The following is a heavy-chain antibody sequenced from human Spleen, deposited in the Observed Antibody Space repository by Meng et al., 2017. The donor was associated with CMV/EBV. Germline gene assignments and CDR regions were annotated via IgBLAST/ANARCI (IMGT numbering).Heavy chain of an antibody. Sequence: ISSSSYYWGGIRQPPGKGLEWIGSIYYSGSTYYNPSLKSRVTISVDTSKNQFSLKLSSVTAADTAVYYCARDAYYYDSSGYSTSFDPWGHGTLVTVSS. CDR2: IYYSGST. V-gene: IGHV4-39*07. CDR3: ARDAYYYDSSGYSTSFDP. J-gene: IGHJ5*02. CDR1: ISSSSYY. D-gene: IGHD3-22*01.